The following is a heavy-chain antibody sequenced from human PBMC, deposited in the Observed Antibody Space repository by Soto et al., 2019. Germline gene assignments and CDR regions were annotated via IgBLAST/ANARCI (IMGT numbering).Heavy chain of an antibody. Sequence: EVQLVESGGGLVQPGRSLRLSCVASGFIFDNYAMHWVRQAPGKGLEWVSGISWNSDTIGYADSVKGRFTISRDNDKNSLLLQMNSLRDEDTALYYCAKVGGLGSYYGWGMDVWGQGTTVTVSS. D-gene: IGHD3-10*01. CDR2: ISWNSDTI. CDR1: GFIFDNYA. V-gene: IGHV3-9*01. J-gene: IGHJ6*02. CDR3: AKVGGLGSYYGWGMDV.